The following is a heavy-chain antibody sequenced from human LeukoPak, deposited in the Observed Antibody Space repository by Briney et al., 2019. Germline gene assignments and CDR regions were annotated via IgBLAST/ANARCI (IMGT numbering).Heavy chain of an antibody. J-gene: IGHJ3*02. CDR1: GFTFDDYA. CDR3: AKDIRQQLGYDAFDI. D-gene: IGHD6-13*01. V-gene: IGHV3-9*01. Sequence: PGGSLRLSCAASGFTFDDYAMHWGRQAPGKGLEWVSGISWNSGSIGYADSVKGRFTVSRDNAKSSLYLQMNSLRAEDTALYYCAKDIRQQLGYDAFDISGQGTMVTVSS. CDR2: ISWNSGSI.